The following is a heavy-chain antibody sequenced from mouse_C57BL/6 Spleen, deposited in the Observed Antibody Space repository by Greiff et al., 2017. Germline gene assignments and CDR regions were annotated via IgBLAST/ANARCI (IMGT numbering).Heavy chain of an antibody. CDR2: INPSNGGT. J-gene: IGHJ3*01. V-gene: IGHV1-53*01. CDR3: ARGNYGSYEAWFAY. D-gene: IGHD2-1*01. Sequence: QVQLQQPGTELVKPGASVKMSCKASGYTFTSYWMHWVKQRPGQGLEWIGNINPSNGGTKYNEKFKSKATLTVDKSSSTAYMQLSSLTSEDSAVYVCARGNYGSYEAWFAYWGHGPLVTVSA. CDR1: GYTFTSYW.